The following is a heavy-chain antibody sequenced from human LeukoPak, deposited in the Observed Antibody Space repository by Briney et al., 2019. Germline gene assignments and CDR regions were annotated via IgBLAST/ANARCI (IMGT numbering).Heavy chain of an antibody. D-gene: IGHD2-2*01. Sequence: GASVKVSCKASGGTFSSYAISWVRQAPGQGLEWMGGIIPIFGTANYAQKFQGRVTITADESTSTAYMELSSLRSEDTAVYYCARGEIVVVPAAIATNAFDIWGQGTLVTVSS. V-gene: IGHV1-69*13. CDR3: ARGEIVVVPAAIATNAFDI. J-gene: IGHJ4*02. CDR2: IIPIFGTA. CDR1: GGTFSSYA.